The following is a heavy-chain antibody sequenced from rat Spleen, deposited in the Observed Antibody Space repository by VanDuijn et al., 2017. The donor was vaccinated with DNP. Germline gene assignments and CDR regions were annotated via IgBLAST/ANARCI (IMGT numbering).Heavy chain of an antibody. D-gene: IGHD1-6*01. CDR3: ARYFSRYYGSFDY. J-gene: IGHJ2*01. Sequence: EVQLVESDGGLVQPGRSLKLSCAASGFTFSDSYMAWVRQAPTKGLEWVATINYDGGSTYYLDSVKGRLTVSRDSAKSTLYLQMNSLRSEDTATYYCARYFSRYYGSFDYWGQGVMVTVSS. CDR1: GFTFSDSY. CDR2: INYDGGST. V-gene: IGHV5-29*01.